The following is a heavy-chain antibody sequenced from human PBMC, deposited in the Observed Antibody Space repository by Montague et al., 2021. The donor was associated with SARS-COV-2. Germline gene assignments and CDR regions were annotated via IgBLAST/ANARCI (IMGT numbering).Heavy chain of an antibody. D-gene: IGHD3-10*01. CDR2: IDDGGSH. Sequence: SETLFLTCTVSGVSVSNRYTHWSWKCPSPGMERIWIVHIDDGGSHNSTPSLHGRVTISLDTSKNKLSLRLNSATAADTAVYYCATDWPGGSGRGSWGQGTLVTVSS. CDR1: GVSVSNRY. V-gene: IGHV4-59*02. CDR3: ATDWPGGSGRGS. J-gene: IGHJ5*02.